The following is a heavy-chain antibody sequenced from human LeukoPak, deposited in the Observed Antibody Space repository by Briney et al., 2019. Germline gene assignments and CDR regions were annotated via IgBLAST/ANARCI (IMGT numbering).Heavy chain of an antibody. J-gene: IGHJ6*02. V-gene: IGHV5-51*01. CDR1: GYSFTSHW. Sequence: PGESLKISCTSFGYSFTSHWDGWVRAMPGKGLEWMGVIYPGDSDTRYNPSFQGQVTISADKSINTAYLQWSSLKASDTAIYYCARHTDISGLYGGYYYGMDVWGQGTTVTVSS. CDR3: ARHTDISGLYGGYYYGMDV. D-gene: IGHD6-19*01. CDR2: IYPGDSDT.